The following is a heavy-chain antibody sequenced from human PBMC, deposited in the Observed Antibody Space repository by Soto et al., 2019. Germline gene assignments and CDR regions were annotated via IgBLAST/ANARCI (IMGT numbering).Heavy chain of an antibody. CDR2: MKQDGSER. CDR1: GFTLNKYW. J-gene: IGHJ6*02. Sequence: VGSLRLSCVASGFTLNKYWMSWVRQAPGKGLEWVANMKQDGSERNYVDSVKGRFTISRDNAKNSLYLQMNSLRAEDTAVYYCARPRSSSYYYYYALDVWAKGPRSPSP. CDR3: ARPRSSSYYYYYALDV. D-gene: IGHD6-6*01. V-gene: IGHV3-7*03.